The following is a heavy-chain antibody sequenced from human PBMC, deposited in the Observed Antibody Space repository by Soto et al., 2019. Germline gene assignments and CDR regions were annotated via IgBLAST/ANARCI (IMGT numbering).Heavy chain of an antibody. CDR1: GYAFTDYY. CDR2: INPKGGGT. D-gene: IGHD2-2*01. V-gene: IGHV1-2*02. CDR3: ARDQYAAALTWLDP. J-gene: IGHJ5*02. Sequence: ASVKVSCKASGYAFTDYYMNWVRQAPGQGLEWMGWINPKGGGTNYAQKFQGRVTMTSDTSISTVYMELSSLRSDGTAVYYCARDQYAAALTWLDPWGQGTLVTVS.